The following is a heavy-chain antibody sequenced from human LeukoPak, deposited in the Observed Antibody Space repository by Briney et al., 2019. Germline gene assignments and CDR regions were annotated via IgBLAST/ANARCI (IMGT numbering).Heavy chain of an antibody. J-gene: IGHJ2*01. Sequence: SETLSLTCTVSGGSISSYYWSWIRQPPGKGLEWIGYIYYSGSTNYNPSLKSRVTISVDTSKNQFSLKLSSVTAADTAVYYCARDYGGYYGSGSHWYFDLWGRGTLVTVSS. V-gene: IGHV4-59*01. CDR3: ARDYGGYYGSGSHWYFDL. D-gene: IGHD3-10*01. CDR1: GGSISSYY. CDR2: IYYSGST.